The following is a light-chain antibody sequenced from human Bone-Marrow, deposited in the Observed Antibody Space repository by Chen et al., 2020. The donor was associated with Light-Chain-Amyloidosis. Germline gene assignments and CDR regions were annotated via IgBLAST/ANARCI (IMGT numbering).Light chain of an antibody. Sequence: SYELTQPPSVSVSPGQPARITCSGDDLPTQYAYWYQQQPGQAPVLVIHRDTERPSGISERFSGSSSGTTATLTISGVQAEDEADYHCQSADSSGTYEVIFGGGTKLTVL. CDR2: RDT. CDR3: QSADSSGTYEVI. CDR1: DLPTQY. V-gene: IGLV3-25*03. J-gene: IGLJ2*01.